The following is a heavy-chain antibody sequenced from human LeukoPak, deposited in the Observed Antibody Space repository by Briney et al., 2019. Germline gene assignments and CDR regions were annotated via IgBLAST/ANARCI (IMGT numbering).Heavy chain of an antibody. Sequence: GASVKVSSKASGHTFTGYYMHWVRQAPGQGLEWMGWINPNSGGTNYAQKFQGRVTMTRDTSISTAYMELNRLRSDDTAVYYCARDLNGSGTWWGQGTLVTVSS. CDR2: INPNSGGT. J-gene: IGHJ4*02. CDR1: GHTFTGYY. D-gene: IGHD1-7*01. CDR3: ARDLNGSGTW. V-gene: IGHV1-2*02.